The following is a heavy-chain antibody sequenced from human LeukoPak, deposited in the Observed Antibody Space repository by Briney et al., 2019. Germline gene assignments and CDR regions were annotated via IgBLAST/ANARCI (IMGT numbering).Heavy chain of an antibody. CDR2: IFHSGST. D-gene: IGHD6-19*01. Sequence: SETLSLTCAVSGVSITSSNWWSWVRQPPGQGLEWIGEIFHSGSTNYNPSLKSRVTMSVDTSKNQFSLKLSSVTAADTAVYYCARDRYSSGWYYFDYWGQGTLVTVSS. V-gene: IGHV4-4*02. CDR3: ARDRYSSGWYYFDY. CDR1: GVSITSSNW. J-gene: IGHJ4*02.